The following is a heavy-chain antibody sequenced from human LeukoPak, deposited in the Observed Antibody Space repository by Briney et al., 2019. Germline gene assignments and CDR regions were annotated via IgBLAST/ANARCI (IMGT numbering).Heavy chain of an antibody. CDR3: AREGSYFDY. CDR1: GDRVSSNSSA. Sequence: SQTLSLTCAISGDRVSSNSSAWNWIRQSPSRGLEWLGRTYYRSDWYSDYAVSVKSRVSITPDTAKNQFSLQLNSVTPEDTAIYYCAREGSYFDYWGQGTLVTVSS. J-gene: IGHJ4*02. V-gene: IGHV6-1*01. CDR2: TYYRSDWYS.